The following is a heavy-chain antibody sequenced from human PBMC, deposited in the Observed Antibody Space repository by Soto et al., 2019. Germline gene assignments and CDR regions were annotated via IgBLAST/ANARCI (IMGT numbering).Heavy chain of an antibody. Sequence: QAQVVQSGAEVRKPGSSVKLSCKASEGTFNSYAIAWVRQAPGQGLEWMGGIIPYYNTLNYAQKFQDRVTITAVDSTNTVYMELSSLRSYDTAVYFCASGASRWYPYFFDSWAQGTLVTVSS. D-gene: IGHD6-13*01. J-gene: IGHJ4*02. CDR1: EGTFNSYA. CDR2: IIPYYNTL. CDR3: ASGASRWYPYFFDS. V-gene: IGHV1-69*01.